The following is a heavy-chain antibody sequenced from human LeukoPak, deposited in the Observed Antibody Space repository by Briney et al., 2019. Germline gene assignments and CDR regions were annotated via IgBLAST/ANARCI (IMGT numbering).Heavy chain of an antibody. V-gene: IGHV1-18*01. CDR2: ISAYNGNT. Sequence: ASVKVSCKASGYTFTSYGISWVRQAPGQGLEWMGWISAYNGNTNYAQKLQGRVTMTTDTSTSTAYMELRSLRSDDTAVYYCARDGRRYCGGGSCYGDYWGQGTLVTVSS. J-gene: IGHJ4*02. CDR1: GYTFTSYG. CDR3: ARDGRRYCGGGSCYGDY. D-gene: IGHD2-15*01.